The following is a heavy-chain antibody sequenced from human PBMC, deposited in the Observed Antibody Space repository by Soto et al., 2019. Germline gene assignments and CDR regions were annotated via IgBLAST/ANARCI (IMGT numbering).Heavy chain of an antibody. CDR3: ARDTQVVAASYFDY. D-gene: IGHD2-15*01. J-gene: IGHJ4*02. CDR1: GGSINDYY. Sequence: SETLSLTCTASGGSINDYYWGWIRQPAGKGLEWIGRIYTSGSTDYNPSLKSRVTISVDTSKNQFSLKLSSVTAADTAVYYCARDTQVVAASYFDYWGQGTLVTVSS. CDR2: IYTSGST. V-gene: IGHV4-4*07.